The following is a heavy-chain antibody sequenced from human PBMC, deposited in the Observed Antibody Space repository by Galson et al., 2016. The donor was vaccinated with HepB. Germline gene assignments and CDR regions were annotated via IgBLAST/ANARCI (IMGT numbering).Heavy chain of an antibody. CDR3: AATTVGSGGTRRFDH. D-gene: IGHD4-11*01. Sequence: SLRLSCAASGFTFTNYWMNWVRQTPGKGLEWVANVSPNGGEEYYVDSVKGRFTISRDNAGTSLFLQMDSLRVDDTAVYYCAATTVGSGGTRRFDHWGHGLLVTVSS. V-gene: IGHV3-7*02. CDR2: VSPNGGEE. CDR1: GFTFTNYW. J-gene: IGHJ4*01.